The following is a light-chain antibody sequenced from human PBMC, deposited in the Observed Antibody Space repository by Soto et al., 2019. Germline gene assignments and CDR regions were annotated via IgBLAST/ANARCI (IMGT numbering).Light chain of an antibody. CDR3: SSYTSSTTLV. J-gene: IGLJ1*01. CDR1: SSDVGGYNY. CDR2: EVT. Sequence: QSALTRPASVSGSPGQWFTISCTGTSSDVGGYNYVSWYQQHPGKVPKLMIYEVTYRPSGISNRFSGSKSDNTASLTISGLQTEDEADYYCSSYTSSTTLVFGTGTKLTVL. V-gene: IGLV2-14*01.